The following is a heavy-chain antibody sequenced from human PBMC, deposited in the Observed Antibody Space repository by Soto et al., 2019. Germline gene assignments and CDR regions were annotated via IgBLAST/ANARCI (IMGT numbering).Heavy chain of an antibody. CDR3: ARGRRYCSSTSCHGEXYYYYGMDV. CDR2: INHSGST. CDR1: GGSFSGDY. Sequence: PSETLSLTCAVYGGSFSGDYWSWIRQPPGKGLEWIGEINHSGSTNYNPSLKSRVTISVDTSKNQFSLKLSSVTAADTAVYYCARGRRYCSSTSCHGEXYYYYGMDVWGQGTTVTVS. V-gene: IGHV4-34*01. J-gene: IGHJ6*02. D-gene: IGHD2-2*01.